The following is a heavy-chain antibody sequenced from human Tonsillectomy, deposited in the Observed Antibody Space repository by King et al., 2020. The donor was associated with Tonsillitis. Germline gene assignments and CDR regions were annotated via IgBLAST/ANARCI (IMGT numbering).Heavy chain of an antibody. CDR2: ITYDGGEQ. CDR3: AKTGGHYTSRTYYNEGYFDS. J-gene: IGHJ4*02. Sequence: HVQLVESGGGVVQAGGSLRLSCTASGFRFDKYGMHWVRQAPGKGPEWVTFITYDGGEQYCADSVRGRFTISRDNSQSTVYLQMNSLRIDDTAVYYCAKTGGHYTSRTYYNEGYFDSWGQGVLVAVSS. V-gene: IGHV3-30*02. D-gene: IGHD3-10*01. CDR1: GFRFDKYG.